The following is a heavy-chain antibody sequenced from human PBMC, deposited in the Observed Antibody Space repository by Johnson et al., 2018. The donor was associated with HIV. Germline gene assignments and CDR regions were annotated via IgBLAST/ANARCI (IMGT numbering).Heavy chain of an antibody. CDR2: IRYDGSNK. Sequence: QVQLVESGGGVVQPGRSLRLSCAASGFTFSSYGMHWVRQAPGKGLEWVAFIRYDGSNKYYADSVKGRFTISRDNSKNTLYLQMNSLRAEDTAVYYCAREYYDSSGYYYGGVSAFDIWGKGTMVTVSS. V-gene: IGHV3-30*02. J-gene: IGHJ3*02. D-gene: IGHD3-22*01. CDR3: AREYYDSSGYYYGGVSAFDI. CDR1: GFTFSSYG.